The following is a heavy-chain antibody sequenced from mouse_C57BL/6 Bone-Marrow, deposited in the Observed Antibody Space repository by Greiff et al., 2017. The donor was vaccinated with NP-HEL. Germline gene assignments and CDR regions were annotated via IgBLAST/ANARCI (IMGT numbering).Heavy chain of an antibody. D-gene: IGHD2-4*01. CDR2: ISGGGGNT. CDR1: GFTFSSYT. V-gene: IGHV5-9*01. Sequence: EVQLQESGGGLVKPGGSLKLSCAASGFTFSSYTMSWVRQTPEKRLEWVATISGGGGNTYYPDSVKGRFTISRDNAKNTLYLQMSSLRSEDTALYYCARPIYDYDYFDYWGQGTTLTVSS. J-gene: IGHJ2*01. CDR3: ARPIYDYDYFDY.